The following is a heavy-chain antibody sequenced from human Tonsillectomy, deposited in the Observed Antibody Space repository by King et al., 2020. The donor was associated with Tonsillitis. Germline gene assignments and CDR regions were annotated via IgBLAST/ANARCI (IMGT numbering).Heavy chain of an antibody. CDR2: ISNSGSYK. CDR1: GFTFRSYS. CDR3: ARGKDWNDN. V-gene: IGHV3-21*01. Sequence: QLVQSGGGLVKPGGSLRLSCAASGFTFRSYSMNWVRQAPGKGLEWVSSISNSGSYKYYADSVKGRFTISRDNAKNSLKLQMNSLRAEDTAVYYCARGKDWNDNWGQGTLVTVSS. J-gene: IGHJ4*02. D-gene: IGHD1-1*01.